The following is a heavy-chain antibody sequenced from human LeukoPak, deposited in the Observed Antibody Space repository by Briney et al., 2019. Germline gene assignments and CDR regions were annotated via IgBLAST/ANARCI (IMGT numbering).Heavy chain of an antibody. D-gene: IGHD3-9*01. Sequence: SETLSLTCAVYGGSFSGYYWSWIRQPPGKGLEWIGEINHSGSTNYNPSLKSRVTISVDTSKNQFSLKLSSVTAADTAVYYCARAGYRGNWFDPWGQGTLVTVSS. CDR3: ARAGYRGNWFDP. V-gene: IGHV4-34*01. J-gene: IGHJ5*02. CDR2: INHSGST. CDR1: GGSFSGYY.